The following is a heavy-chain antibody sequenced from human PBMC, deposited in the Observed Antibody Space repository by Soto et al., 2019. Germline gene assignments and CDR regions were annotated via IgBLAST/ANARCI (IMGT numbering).Heavy chain of an antibody. CDR1: GFSFSSHA. CDR2: VSGSGGSL. J-gene: IGHJ6*02. V-gene: IGHV3-23*01. D-gene: IGHD2-2*01. CDR3: AKASVYCSSTSCYGTFYYYRGMDV. Sequence: GGSLRLSCAASGFSFSSHAMNWVRQAPGKGLEWVSSVSGSGGSLFYADPVKGRFTISRDNSKNTLYLQMNYLRAEDTAVYYCAKASVYCSSTSCYGTFYYYRGMDVWGQGTTVTVSS.